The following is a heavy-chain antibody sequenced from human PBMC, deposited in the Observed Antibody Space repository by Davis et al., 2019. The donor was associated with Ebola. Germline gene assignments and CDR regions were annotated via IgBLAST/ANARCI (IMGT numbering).Heavy chain of an antibody. CDR2: ISSSSSYI. D-gene: IGHD2-2*01. CDR3: ARDHIVVVPAAILYYYYGMDV. CDR1: GFTFSSYS. J-gene: IGHJ6*02. Sequence: GESLKISCAASGFTFSSYSMNWVRQAPGKGLEWVSSISSSSSYIYYADSVKGRFTISRDNAKNSLYLQMNSLRAEDTAVYYCARDHIVVVPAAILYYYYGMDVWGQGTTVTVSS. V-gene: IGHV3-21*04.